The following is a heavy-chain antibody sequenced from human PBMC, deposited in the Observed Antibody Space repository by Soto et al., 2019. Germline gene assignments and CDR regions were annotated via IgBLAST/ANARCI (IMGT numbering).Heavy chain of an antibody. V-gene: IGHV1-18*01. CDR1: GYTFTSYG. Sequence: QVQLVQSGAEVKKPGASVKVSCKASGYTFTSYGISWLRQAPGQGLEWMGWISAYNGNTNYAHKVQGRLTMTTDTSTSTSYMELRSLRSDDTAMYYCAREYSMTVDFWGQGTLVTVSS. CDR2: ISAYNGNT. CDR3: AREYSMTVDF. D-gene: IGHD4-4*01. J-gene: IGHJ4*02.